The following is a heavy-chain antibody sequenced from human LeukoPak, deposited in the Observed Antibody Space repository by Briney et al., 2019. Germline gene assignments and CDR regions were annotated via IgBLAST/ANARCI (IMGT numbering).Heavy chain of an antibody. D-gene: IGHD1-26*01. Sequence: GGSLRLSCAASGFTFSSYSMNWVRQAPGKGLEWVSSISGSSSYIYYADSLKGRFTISRDNAKNSLYLQINSLRAGDTALYYCAKYIVGAPCFDYWGQGTLVTVSS. CDR3: AKYIVGAPCFDY. J-gene: IGHJ4*02. CDR1: GFTFSSYS. CDR2: ISGSSSYI. V-gene: IGHV3-21*01.